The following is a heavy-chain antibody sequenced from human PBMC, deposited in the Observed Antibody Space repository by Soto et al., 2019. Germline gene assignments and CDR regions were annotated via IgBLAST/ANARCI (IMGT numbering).Heavy chain of an antibody. CDR2: IWYDGSNK. V-gene: IGHV3-33*01. J-gene: IGHJ4*02. D-gene: IGHD6-19*01. CDR3: ARDRYSSGWYDLDY. CDR1: GFTFSSYG. Sequence: QVQLVESGGGVVQPGRSLRLSCAASGFTFSSYGMHWVRQAPGKGLEWVAVIWYDGSNKYYADSVKGRFTISRDNSENTLYLQLNSLGAEDTAVYYCARDRYSSGWYDLDYWGQGTLVNVSS.